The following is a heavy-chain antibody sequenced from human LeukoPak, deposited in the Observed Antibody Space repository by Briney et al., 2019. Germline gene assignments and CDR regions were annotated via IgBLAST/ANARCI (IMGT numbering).Heavy chain of an antibody. CDR2: IIPIFGTA. CDR1: GGTFSSYA. D-gene: IGHD3-22*01. J-gene: IGHJ4*02. V-gene: IGHV1-69*05. CDR3: ARAESGDDYDSSGYYSLSLDY. Sequence: SVKVSCKASGGTFSSYAISWVRQAPGQGLEWMGGIIPIFGTANCAQKFQGRVTITTDESTSTAYMELSSLRSEDTAVYYCARAESGDDYDSSGYYSLSLDYWGQGTLVTVSP.